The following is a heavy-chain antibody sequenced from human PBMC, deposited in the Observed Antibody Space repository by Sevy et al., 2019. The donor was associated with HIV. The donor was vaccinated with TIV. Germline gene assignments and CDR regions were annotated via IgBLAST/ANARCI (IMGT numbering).Heavy chain of an antibody. D-gene: IGHD3-10*01. CDR1: GFTFSSYG. CDR3: ARDPPYGSGSYYLDY. Sequence: GGSLSLSCAASGFTFSSYGMHWVRQAPGKGLERVAVIWYDGSNKYYADSVKGRFTISRDNSKNTLYLQMNSLRAEDTAVYYCARDPPYGSGSYYLDYWCQGTLVTVSS. V-gene: IGHV3-33*01. J-gene: IGHJ4*02. CDR2: IWYDGSNK.